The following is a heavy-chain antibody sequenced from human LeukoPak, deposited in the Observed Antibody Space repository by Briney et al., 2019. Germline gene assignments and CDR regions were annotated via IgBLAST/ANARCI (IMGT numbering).Heavy chain of an antibody. J-gene: IGHJ3*02. Sequence: PGGSLRLSCAAFGFTFSSHAMTWVRQAPGKGLEWVSSISGNGGSRNYADPVKGRFTISRDDSKSTLYLQMNSLRAEDTAVYYCAKSTDYYGSGSYLNAFDIWGQGTMVTVSS. CDR2: ISGNGGSR. CDR1: GFTFSSHA. D-gene: IGHD3-10*01. CDR3: AKSTDYYGSGSYLNAFDI. V-gene: IGHV3-23*01.